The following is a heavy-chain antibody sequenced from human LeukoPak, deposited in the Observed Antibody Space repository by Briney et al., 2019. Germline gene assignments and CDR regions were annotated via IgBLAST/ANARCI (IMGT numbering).Heavy chain of an antibody. CDR1: GFTFGDYA. V-gene: IGHV3-49*04. J-gene: IGHJ4*02. Sequence: PGGSLRLSCTVSGFTFGDYAMSWVRQAPGKGLEWVGFIRSKANGGTTPSAAFVKGRLSISRDDSKIIAYLQMTSLKTEDTAVYYWTRGTHDYGDYLGGYFDYWGQGTLVSVSS. D-gene: IGHD4-17*01. CDR2: IRSKANGGTT. CDR3: TRGTHDYGDYLGGYFDY.